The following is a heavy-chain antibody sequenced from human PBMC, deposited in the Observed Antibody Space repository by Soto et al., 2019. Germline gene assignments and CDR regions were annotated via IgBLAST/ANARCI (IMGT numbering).Heavy chain of an antibody. CDR3: ARNKRHYYDSSGWWSDP. J-gene: IGHJ5*02. D-gene: IGHD3-22*01. CDR2: IIPVFGTA. Sequence: QVQLVQSGAEVKKPGSSVKVSCKASGDTFSTYVISWVRQAPGQGLEWMGGIIPVFGTAKYAQKFQGRVTITADESTSTAYMELSSLRSEDTAVYFCARNKRHYYDSSGWWSDPWGQGTPVIVPS. CDR1: GDTFSTYV. V-gene: IGHV1-69*01.